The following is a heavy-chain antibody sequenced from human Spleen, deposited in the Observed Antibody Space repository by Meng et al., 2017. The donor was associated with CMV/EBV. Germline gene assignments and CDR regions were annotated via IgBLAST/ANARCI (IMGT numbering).Heavy chain of an antibody. CDR3: AREDWQGRPPTRNFDC. CDR1: GSVSSGSYY. J-gene: IGHJ4*02. V-gene: IGHV4-61*01. Sequence: GSVSSGSYYWSWIRQPPGKGLEWIGYIYYSGSTNYNPTLKSRVTISVDTSKNQFSLKLSSVTAADTAVYYCAREDWQGRPPTRNFDCWGQGTPVTVSS. CDR2: IYYSGST. D-gene: IGHD3/OR15-3a*01.